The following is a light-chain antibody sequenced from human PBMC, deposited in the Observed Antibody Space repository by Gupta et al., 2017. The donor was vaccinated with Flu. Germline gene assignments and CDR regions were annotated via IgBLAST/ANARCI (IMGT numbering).Light chain of an antibody. CDR3: SSYTGISTVI. CDR2: DVS. CDR1: SSDVGGYNY. V-gene: IGLV2-14*03. Sequence: QSALTQPASVSGSPGQSITISCTGTSSDVGGYNYVSWYQQFPGKAPKDISYDVSNRPSGVSSRCSGSKSGNTASLTISGLQAEDEAEYYCSSYTGISTVIFGGGTKVTV. J-gene: IGLJ2*01.